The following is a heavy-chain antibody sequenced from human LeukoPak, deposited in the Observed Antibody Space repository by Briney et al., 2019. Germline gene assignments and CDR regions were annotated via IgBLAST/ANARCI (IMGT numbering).Heavy chain of an antibody. CDR3: ASEYQLLDKLFDY. V-gene: IGHV3-30*01. CDR1: GFTFSSCA. Sequence: PGRSLRLSCAATGFTFSSCAMHWVRQAPGKGLEWVAVISYDGSNKYYADSVKGRFTISRDNSKNTLYLQMNSLRAEDTAVYYCASEYQLLDKLFDYWGQGTLVTVSS. J-gene: IGHJ4*02. D-gene: IGHD2-2*01. CDR2: ISYDGSNK.